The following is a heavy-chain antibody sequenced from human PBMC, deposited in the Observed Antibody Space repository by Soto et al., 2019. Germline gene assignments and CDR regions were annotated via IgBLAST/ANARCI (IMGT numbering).Heavy chain of an antibody. D-gene: IGHD1-1*01. CDR2: ISSSGSTI. J-gene: IGHJ6*02. CDR1: GFTFSDYS. Sequence: GGSLRLSCAASGFTFSDYSMNWVRQAPGKGLEWVSYISSSGSTIYYADSVKGRFTISRDNAKNSLYLQMNSLRAEDTALYYCARDVYSDSPCLSRSRADELYVRAPRTTVTVS. CDR3: ARDVYSDSPCLSRSRADELYV. V-gene: IGHV3-48*04.